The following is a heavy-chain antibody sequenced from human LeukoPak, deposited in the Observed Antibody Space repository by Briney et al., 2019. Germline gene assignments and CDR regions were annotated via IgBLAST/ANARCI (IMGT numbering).Heavy chain of an antibody. CDR3: ATVSCGGSCYGYYYGMDV. Sequence: GASVKVSCKVSGYTLTELSMHWVRQAPGKGLEWMGGFDPEDGQTIYAQKFQGRVTMTEDTSTDTAYMELSSLRSEGTAVYYCATVSCGGSCYGYYYGMDVWGQGTTVTVSS. CDR1: GYTLTELS. J-gene: IGHJ6*02. V-gene: IGHV1-24*01. CDR2: FDPEDGQT. D-gene: IGHD2-15*01.